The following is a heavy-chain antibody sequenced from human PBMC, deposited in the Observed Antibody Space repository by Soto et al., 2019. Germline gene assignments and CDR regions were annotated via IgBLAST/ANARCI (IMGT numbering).Heavy chain of an antibody. D-gene: IGHD3-9*01. CDR2: ISYDGSNK. V-gene: IGHV3-30*03. Sequence: GGSLRLSCAASGFTFSSYGMHWVRQAPGKGLEWVAVISYDGSNKYYADSVKGRFTISRDNSKNTLYLQMNSLRAEDTAVYYCARTYYDILTSYYYYGMDVWGQGTTVTVSS. J-gene: IGHJ6*02. CDR3: ARTYYDILTSYYYYGMDV. CDR1: GFTFSSYG.